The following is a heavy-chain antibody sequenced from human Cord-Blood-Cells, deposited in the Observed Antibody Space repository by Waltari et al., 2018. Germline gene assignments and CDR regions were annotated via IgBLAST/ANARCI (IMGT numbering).Heavy chain of an antibody. V-gene: IGHV1-69*01. D-gene: IGHD2-21*01. J-gene: IGHJ4*02. CDR3: ARTCFYDYCGGDDY. CDR1: GGPFSSYA. CDR2: IIPIFGTA. Sequence: QVQLVQSGAEVKKPGSSVKVSCKASGGPFSSYAISWVRQAPGHGLEWMGGIIPIFGTANYAQKFQGRVTITADESTSTAYMELSSLRSEDTAVYYCARTCFYDYCGGDDYWGQGTLVTVSS.